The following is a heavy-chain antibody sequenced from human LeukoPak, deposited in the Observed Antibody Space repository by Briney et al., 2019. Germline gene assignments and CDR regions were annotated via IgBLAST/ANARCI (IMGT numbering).Heavy chain of an antibody. D-gene: IGHD2-15*01. CDR1: GGSISSSSYY. CDR3: ARGNKVVAIDY. CDR2: IYYSGST. V-gene: IGHV4-39*07. Sequence: SETLSLTCTVSGGSISSSSYYWGWIRQPPGKGLEWIGSIYYSGSTNYNPSLKSRVTISVDTSKNQFSLKLSSVTAADTAVYYCARGNKVVAIDYWGQGTLVTVSS. J-gene: IGHJ4*02.